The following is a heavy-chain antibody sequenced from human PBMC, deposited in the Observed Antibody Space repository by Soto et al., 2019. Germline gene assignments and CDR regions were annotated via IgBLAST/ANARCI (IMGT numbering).Heavy chain of an antibody. CDR2: IYYSGTT. Sequence: PSETLSLTCSVSGASISSYYWSWIRQPPGKGLEWIGYIYYSGTTNYNPSLKSRVTISVDTSQNQFSLKLSSVTAADTAVYYCARGRLGVAFDPWGQGALVTVSS. J-gene: IGHJ5*02. V-gene: IGHV4-59*01. CDR3: ARGRLGVAFDP. D-gene: IGHD3-10*01. CDR1: GASISSYY.